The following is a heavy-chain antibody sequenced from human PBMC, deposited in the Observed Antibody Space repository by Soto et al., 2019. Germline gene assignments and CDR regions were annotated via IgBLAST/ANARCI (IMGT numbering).Heavy chain of an antibody. Sequence: QVQLVQSGAEAKKPGASVKVSRRAPGYTFSNDAITWVRQALGQGLEWMGWVSAYNGNTNYAQKFKGRVTMTTDTSTSTAYMEIRSLRYDDTAVYFCARASRYYWYYMMYWGQGTLVTVSS. CDR3: ARASRYYWYYMMY. D-gene: IGHD1-20*01. CDR1: GYTFSNDA. J-gene: IGHJ4*02. V-gene: IGHV1-18*01. CDR2: VSAYNGNT.